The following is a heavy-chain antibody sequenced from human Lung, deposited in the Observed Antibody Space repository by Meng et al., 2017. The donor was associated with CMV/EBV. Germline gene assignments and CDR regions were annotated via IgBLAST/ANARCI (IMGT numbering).Heavy chain of an antibody. J-gene: IGHJ6*02. D-gene: IGHD2-2*01. Sequence: SXXVSXKASGYTFTSYGISWVRQAPGQGLEWMGWISAYNGNTNYAQKLQGRVTMTTDTSPSTAYMELRSLGSDDTAVYYCAREMYCSSTSCYVLPNYYYSGMDVWXQGTPVTVSS. CDR2: ISAYNGNT. CDR3: AREMYCSSTSCYVLPNYYYSGMDV. CDR1: GYTFTSYG. V-gene: IGHV1-18*01.